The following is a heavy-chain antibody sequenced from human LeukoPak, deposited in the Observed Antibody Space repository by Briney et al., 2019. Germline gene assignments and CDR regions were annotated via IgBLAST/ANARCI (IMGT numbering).Heavy chain of an antibody. V-gene: IGHV4-34*01. Sequence: GSLRLSRAASGFTFSSYSMNWVRQTPGKGLEWIGEINHSGSTDYNPSLKSRVTISVDTSKNQFSLKLSSVTAADTAVYYCARDKIGIAAAGTYDYWGQGTLVTVSS. J-gene: IGHJ4*02. D-gene: IGHD6-13*01. CDR1: GFTFSSYS. CDR2: INHSGST. CDR3: ARDKIGIAAAGTYDY.